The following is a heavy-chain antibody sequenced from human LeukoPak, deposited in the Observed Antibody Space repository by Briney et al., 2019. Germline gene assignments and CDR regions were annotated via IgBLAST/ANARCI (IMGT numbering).Heavy chain of an antibody. CDR3: ARAGQLRYMDV. CDR1: GFDFSDYY. V-gene: IGHV3-11*04. J-gene: IGHJ6*03. Sequence: GGCLRLSCAASGFDFSDYYMSWIRQAPGKGLEWISNIKTTGLTTYYADSVKGRFTISRDNAKNSLFLQMNSLRADDTAIYYCARAGQLRYMDVWGKGTAVTVSS. CDR2: IKTTGLTT.